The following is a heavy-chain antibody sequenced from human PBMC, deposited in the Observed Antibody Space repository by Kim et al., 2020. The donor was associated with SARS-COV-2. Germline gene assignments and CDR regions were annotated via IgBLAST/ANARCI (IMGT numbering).Heavy chain of an antibody. CDR1: GFTFSNAW. Sequence: GGSLRLSCAASGFTFSNAWMSWVRQAPGKGLEWVGRIKSKTDGGTTDYAAPVKGRFTISRDDSKNTLYLQMNSLKTEDTAVYYCTTDSRIQLWLQGRDYWGQGTLVTVSS. CDR2: IKSKTDGGTT. V-gene: IGHV3-15*01. D-gene: IGHD5-18*01. J-gene: IGHJ4*02. CDR3: TTDSRIQLWLQGRDY.